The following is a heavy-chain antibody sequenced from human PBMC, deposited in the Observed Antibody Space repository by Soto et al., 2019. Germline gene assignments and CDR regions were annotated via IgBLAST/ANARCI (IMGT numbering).Heavy chain of an antibody. V-gene: IGHV4-31*03. J-gene: IGHJ4*02. D-gene: IGHD3-22*01. CDR2: IYSTEST. CDR3: ARSDSSGKIRYYCDQ. CDR1: GGSISSGAYY. Sequence: SETLSLTCTVSGGSISSGAYYWSWIRQHPGKGLEWIGYIYSTESTNYNPSLKSRVTISVDMSASQFSLKLSSVTVADTAVYYCARSDSSGKIRYYCDQWGQGTLVTVSS.